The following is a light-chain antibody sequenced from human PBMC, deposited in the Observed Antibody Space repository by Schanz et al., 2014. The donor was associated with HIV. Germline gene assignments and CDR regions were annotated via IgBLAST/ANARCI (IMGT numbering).Light chain of an antibody. CDR3: QQTYNMPFT. CDR2: GAS. Sequence: EIVMTQSPATLSVSPGERATLSCRASQSVSSNLAWYQQKPGQAPRLLIYGASTRATGIPARFSGSGSGTEFTLTISSLQSEDFATYYCQQTYNMPFTFGQGTKLEIK. CDR1: QSVSSN. V-gene: IGKV3-15*01. J-gene: IGKJ2*01.